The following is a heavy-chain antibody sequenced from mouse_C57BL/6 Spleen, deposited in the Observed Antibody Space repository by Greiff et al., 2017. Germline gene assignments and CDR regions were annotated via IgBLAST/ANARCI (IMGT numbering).Heavy chain of an antibody. D-gene: IGHD1-1*01. Sequence: QVQLQQSGPELVKPGASVKLSCKASGYTFTSYDINWVKQRPGQGLEWIGWIYPRDGSTKYNEKFKGKATLTVDTSSSTAYMELHSLTSEDSAVYFCARSPFYYGSSAWFAYWGQGTLVTVSA. CDR3: ARSPFYYGSSAWFAY. J-gene: IGHJ3*01. V-gene: IGHV1-85*01. CDR2: IYPRDGST. CDR1: GYTFTSYD.